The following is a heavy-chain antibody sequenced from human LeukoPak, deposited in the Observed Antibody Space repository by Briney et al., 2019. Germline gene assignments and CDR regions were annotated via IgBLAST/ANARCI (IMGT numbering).Heavy chain of an antibody. D-gene: IGHD6-13*01. CDR3: AGYRAVASHYYYYYGMDV. Sequence: ASVKVSCKASGYTFTGYYLHWVRQAPGQGVEWMGWINPKSGGTNYAQKFQGRVTMTRDTSISTAYMELSRLRSDDTAVYYCAGYRAVASHYYYYYGMDVWGQGTTVTVSS. CDR1: GYTFTGYY. V-gene: IGHV1-2*02. CDR2: INPKSGGT. J-gene: IGHJ6*02.